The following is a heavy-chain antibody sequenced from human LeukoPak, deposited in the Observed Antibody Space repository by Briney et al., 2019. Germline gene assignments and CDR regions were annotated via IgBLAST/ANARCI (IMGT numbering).Heavy chain of an antibody. V-gene: IGHV3-23*01. D-gene: IGHD3-10*01. CDR3: AKDGYYYGSGSYSFWFDP. CDR2: ICGSGGST. CDR1: GFTFSRYG. J-gene: IGHJ5*02. Sequence: PGGTLRLSCAASGFTFSRYGMRWVRQAPGRGLEWVAGICGSGGSTYYADSVKGRFTISRDNSKNTLYLQMNRLRAEDTAVYYCAKDGYYYGSGSYSFWFDPWGQGTLVTVSS.